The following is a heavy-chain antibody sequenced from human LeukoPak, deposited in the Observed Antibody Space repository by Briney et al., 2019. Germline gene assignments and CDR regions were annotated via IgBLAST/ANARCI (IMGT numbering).Heavy chain of an antibody. CDR1: GGTFSSYA. V-gene: IGHV1-69*05. D-gene: IGHD3-22*01. Sequence: SVKVSCKASGGTFSSYAISWVRQAPGQGVEGMGGIIPIFGKAKYAQKFQGRVTITTDESTSTAYMELSSLRSEDTAVYYCARDRALPSERNYYDSSGYRGRWFDPWGQGTLVTVSS. CDR3: ARDRALPSERNYYDSSGYRGRWFDP. CDR2: IIPIFGKA. J-gene: IGHJ5*02.